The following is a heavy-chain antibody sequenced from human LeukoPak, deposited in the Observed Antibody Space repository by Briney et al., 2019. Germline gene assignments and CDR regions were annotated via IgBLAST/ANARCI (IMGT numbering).Heavy chain of an antibody. D-gene: IGHD5-24*01. V-gene: IGHV1-58*02. Sequence: SVRVSCMASGFTFTSSAMQWVRQARGEGGEWVGWIVVGSGNTNYAQKFQERVTITRDMSTSTAYMELSSLRSEDTAVYYCAATRRDGYNFFDYWGQGTLVTVSS. CDR3: AATRRDGYNFFDY. CDR2: IVVGSGNT. J-gene: IGHJ4*02. CDR1: GFTFTSSA.